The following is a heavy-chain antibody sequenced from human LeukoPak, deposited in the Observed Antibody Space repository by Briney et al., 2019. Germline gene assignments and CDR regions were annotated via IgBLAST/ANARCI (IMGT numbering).Heavy chain of an antibody. D-gene: IGHD1-26*01. Sequence: GGSLRLSCAASGFTFSSYGMHWVRQAPGKGLEWVALISYHGSNKYYTDSVKGRFTISRDNSKNTLYLQMNSLRPEDTAVYYCAKDQLVGGTGGWLDPWGQGTLVTVSS. CDR3: AKDQLVGGTGGWLDP. V-gene: IGHV3-30*18. J-gene: IGHJ5*02. CDR2: ISYHGSNK. CDR1: GFTFSSYG.